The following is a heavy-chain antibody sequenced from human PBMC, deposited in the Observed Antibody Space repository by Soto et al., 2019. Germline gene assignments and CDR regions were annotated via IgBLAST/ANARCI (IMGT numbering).Heavy chain of an antibody. CDR3: ASPRAGAYGLDV. CDR2: ISTNNGNT. CDR1: GYTFTDHG. Sequence: ASVKVSCKASGYTFTDHGINWVRQAPGQGLEWMAWISTNNGNTNYAQSLQGRVTLTTDTSTSTAYMELRSLRSVHTAIYYCASPRAGAYGLDVWGQGTTVTVSS. D-gene: IGHD3-10*01. V-gene: IGHV1-18*01. J-gene: IGHJ6*02.